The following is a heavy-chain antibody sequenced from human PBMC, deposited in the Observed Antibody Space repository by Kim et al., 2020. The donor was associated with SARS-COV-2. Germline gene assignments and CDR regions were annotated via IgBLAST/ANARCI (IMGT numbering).Heavy chain of an antibody. D-gene: IGHD4-4*01. J-gene: IGHJ4*02. Sequence: GGSLRLSCAASGFTFSSYEMNWVRQAPGKGLEWVSYIIGSGTTIYYADTVRGRFTISRDNDKNSLYLQMNSLRAEDTAVYYWARGPNYSPFDDWGQGTLVTVSS. CDR3: ARGPNYSPFDD. CDR2: IIGSGTTI. CDR1: GFTFSSYE. V-gene: IGHV3-48*03.